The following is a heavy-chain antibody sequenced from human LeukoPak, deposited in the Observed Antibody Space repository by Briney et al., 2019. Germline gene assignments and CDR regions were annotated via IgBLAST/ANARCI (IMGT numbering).Heavy chain of an antibody. V-gene: IGHV1-46*01. CDR1: GYTFTSYY. CDR3: ARGVAGVYY. Sequence: VASVKVSCKASGYTFTSYYMHWVRQAPGQGLEWMGIINPSGGSTSYAQKFQGRVTMTRDTSISTAYMELSRLRSDDTAEYYCARGVAGVYYWGQGTLVTVSS. D-gene: IGHD7-27*01. CDR2: INPSGGST. J-gene: IGHJ4*02.